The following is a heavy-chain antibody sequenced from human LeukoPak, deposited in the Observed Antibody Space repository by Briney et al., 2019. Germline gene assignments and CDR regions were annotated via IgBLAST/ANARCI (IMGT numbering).Heavy chain of an antibody. V-gene: IGHV1-18*01. CDR3: ATGRIKYYYDSSGYCFDY. Sequence: ASVKVSCKASGYTFTSYGISWVRQAPGQGLERMGWISAYNGNTNYAQKFQGRVTMTEDTSTDTAYMELSSLRSEDTAVYYCATGRIKYYYDSSGYCFDYWGQGTLVTVSS. CDR1: GYTFTSYG. J-gene: IGHJ4*02. D-gene: IGHD3-22*01. CDR2: ISAYNGNT.